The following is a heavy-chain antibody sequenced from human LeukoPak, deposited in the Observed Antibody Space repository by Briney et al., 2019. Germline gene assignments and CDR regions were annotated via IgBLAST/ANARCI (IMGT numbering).Heavy chain of an antibody. D-gene: IGHD3-10*01. CDR2: ISSSGSTI. CDR3: ASNPGRGDWIDP. J-gene: IGHJ5*02. Sequence: GGSLRLSCAASGFTFSDYYMSWIRQAPGKGLEWVSYISSSGSTIYYADSVKGRFTISRDNSKNTLYLYMNSLRAEETAVYYCASNPGRGDWIDPWGQGTLVTVSS. CDR1: GFTFSDYY. V-gene: IGHV3-11*01.